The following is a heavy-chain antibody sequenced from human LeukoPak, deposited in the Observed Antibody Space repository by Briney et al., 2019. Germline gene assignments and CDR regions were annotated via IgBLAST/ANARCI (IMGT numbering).Heavy chain of an antibody. D-gene: IGHD3-10*01. V-gene: IGHV4-4*07. CDR2: IYTSGST. Sequence: SETLSLTCTVSGGSIRSYYWSWIRQPAAKGLEWIGRIYTSGSTNYNPSLKSRVTMSVDTSKNQFSLKLTSVTAADTAVYYCAREGAEVRGVLVKYYFDYWGQGALVTVSS. J-gene: IGHJ4*02. CDR1: GGSIRSYY. CDR3: AREGAEVRGVLVKYYFDY.